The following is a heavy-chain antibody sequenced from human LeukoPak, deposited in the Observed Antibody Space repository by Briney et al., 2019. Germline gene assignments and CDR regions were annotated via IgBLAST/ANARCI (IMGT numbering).Heavy chain of an antibody. J-gene: IGHJ4*02. CDR1: GYTFISHY. V-gene: IGHV1-46*01. CDR2: INPSGGST. CDR3: ARVSSDIRYFVPWGYFDY. D-gene: IGHD3-9*01. Sequence: GSSVKVSCKASGYTFISHYMHWVRQAPGHGLEWMGIINPSGGSTSYAQKFQRRVTMTRDTSTSPVYIELSRLRVEDTALYYFARVSSDIRYFVPWGYFDYWGQGTQVTVSS.